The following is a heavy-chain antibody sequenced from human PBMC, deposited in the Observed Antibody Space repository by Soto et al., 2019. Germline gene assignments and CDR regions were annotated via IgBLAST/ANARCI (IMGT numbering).Heavy chain of an antibody. J-gene: IGHJ6*02. V-gene: IGHV4-61*08. CDR3: ARILTGDGYYYYGMDV. CDR1: GGSISSGVYY. CDR2: IYYSGST. D-gene: IGHD7-27*01. Sequence: SETLSLTCKVSGGSISSGVYYWSWIRQPPGKGLEWIGYIYYSGSTNYNPSLKSRVTISVDTSKNQFSLKLSPVTAANTAVYYCARILTGDGYYYYGMDVWGQGTTVTV.